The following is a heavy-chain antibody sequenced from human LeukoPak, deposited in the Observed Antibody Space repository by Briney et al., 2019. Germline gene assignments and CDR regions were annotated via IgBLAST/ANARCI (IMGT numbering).Heavy chain of an antibody. CDR1: GYTFTSYY. V-gene: IGHV1-46*01. D-gene: IGHD1-14*01. J-gene: IGHJ4*02. CDR2: INPSGGDT. CDR3: AREVMDNLRFDY. Sequence: ASVKVSCKASGYTFTSYYMHWVRQAPGQGFEWMGIINPSGGDTSHAQKFQGRLTMTRDTSTNTVYMELTSLRSEDTAVYYCAREVMDNLRFDYWGQGTLVTVSS.